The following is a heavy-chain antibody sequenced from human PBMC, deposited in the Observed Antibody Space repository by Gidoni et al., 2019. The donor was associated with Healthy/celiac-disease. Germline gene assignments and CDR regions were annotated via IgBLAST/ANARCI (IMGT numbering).Heavy chain of an antibody. Sequence: QLQLQESGPGLVKPSETLSLTCTVSGGSISSSSYYWGWIRQPPGKGLEWIGSIYYSGSTYYNPSLKSRVTISVDTSKNQFSLKLSSVTAADTAVYYCASTTDYGDYWGYFDLWGRGTLVTVSS. D-gene: IGHD4-17*01. V-gene: IGHV4-39*01. CDR1: GGSISSSSYY. CDR3: ASTTDYGDYWGYFDL. CDR2: IYYSGST. J-gene: IGHJ2*01.